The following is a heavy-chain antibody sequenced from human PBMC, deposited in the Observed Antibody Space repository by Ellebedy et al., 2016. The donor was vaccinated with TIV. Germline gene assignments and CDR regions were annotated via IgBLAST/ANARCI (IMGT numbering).Heavy chain of an antibody. CDR1: GASISSYS. J-gene: IGHJ6*02. V-gene: IGHV4-4*07. D-gene: IGHD2/OR15-2a*01. Sequence: GSLRLXCTVSGASISSYSWNWIRQAAGKGLEWIGHIHSSGSTNYSPSLKSRVTMSVDTSKNQFSLKLTSVTAADTAVYFCTRDQRGAGKLYLYYYGMDVWGQGTTVTVSS. CDR3: TRDQRGAGKLYLYYYGMDV. CDR2: IHSSGST.